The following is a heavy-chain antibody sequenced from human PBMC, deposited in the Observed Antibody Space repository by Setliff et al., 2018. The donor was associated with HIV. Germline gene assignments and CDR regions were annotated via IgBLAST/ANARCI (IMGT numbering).Heavy chain of an antibody. J-gene: IGHJ4*02. V-gene: IGHV3-23*01. Sequence: QPGGSLRLSCAASDFTFSNSAMSWVRQAPGKGLEWVSTITDSGSKILYVDSVKGRFTISRDNSKNSLYLQMDSLRPEDTAVYYCAKDRLFPRYWGLGTLVTVSS. D-gene: IGHD2-21*01. CDR3: AKDRLFPRY. CDR2: ITDSGSKI. CDR1: DFTFSNSA.